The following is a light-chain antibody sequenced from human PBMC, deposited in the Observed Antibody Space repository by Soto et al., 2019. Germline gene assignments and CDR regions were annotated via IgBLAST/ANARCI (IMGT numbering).Light chain of an antibody. CDR2: HAS. Sequence: EIVMTQSPATLSVSPGERATLSCRASQSVYSTLAWYQQKPGQAPSLLIYHASTRATGIPARFSGSGSGTEFTLTISSLQSEDFAVYYCQQYNKWPRTFGGGTKLEIK. CDR3: QQYNKWPRT. J-gene: IGKJ4*01. V-gene: IGKV3-15*01. CDR1: QSVYST.